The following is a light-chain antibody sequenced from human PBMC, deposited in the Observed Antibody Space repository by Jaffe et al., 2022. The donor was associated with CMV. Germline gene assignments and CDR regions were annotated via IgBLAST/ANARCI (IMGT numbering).Light chain of an antibody. CDR3: QQSYSVPPFT. J-gene: IGKJ2*01. CDR1: QSISDS. V-gene: IGKV1-39*01. CDR2: AAS. Sequence: DIPMTQSPSSLSASVGDRVTITCRAGQSISDSLNWYQHKPGKAPKLLVFAASNLQSGVPSRFSGSGSGTDFTLTIRNLQPEDLATYYCQQSYSVPPFTFGQGTKLEIK.